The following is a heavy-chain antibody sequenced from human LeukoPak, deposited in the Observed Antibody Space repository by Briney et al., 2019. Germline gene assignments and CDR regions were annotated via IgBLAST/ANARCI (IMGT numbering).Heavy chain of an antibody. D-gene: IGHD3-3*01. J-gene: IGHJ4*02. CDR3: AKDTYDFWSGYYIDY. V-gene: IGHV3-23*01. CDR2: ISGSGGST. CDR1: GFTFSSYA. Sequence: GGALRLSCAASGFTFSSYAMIWVGQAPGKGLEWVSAISGSGGSTYYADSVKGRFTISRDNSKPTLYLQMNSLRAEDTAVYYCAKDTYDFWSGYYIDYWGQGTLVTVSS.